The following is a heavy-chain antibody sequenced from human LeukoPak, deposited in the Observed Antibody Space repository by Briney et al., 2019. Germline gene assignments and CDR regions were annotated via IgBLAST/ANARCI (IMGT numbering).Heavy chain of an antibody. V-gene: IGHV3-7*01. D-gene: IGHD1-26*01. CDR1: GLTFSSYW. CDR2: IKPDGREK. J-gene: IGHJ3*02. Sequence: PGGSLRLSCTASGLTFSSYWMTWVRQAPGKGLEWVADIKPDGREKYYVDSVKGRFTISRDNAKNSLYMQMNSLRAEDTAVYYCASGGGATSSGYAFDMWGQGTMVTVSS. CDR3: ASGGGATSSGYAFDM.